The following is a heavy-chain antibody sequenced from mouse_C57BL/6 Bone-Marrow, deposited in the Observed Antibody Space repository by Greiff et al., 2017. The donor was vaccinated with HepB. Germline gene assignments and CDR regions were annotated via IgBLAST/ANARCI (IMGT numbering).Heavy chain of an antibody. D-gene: IGHD1-1*01. Sequence: EVQLVESGGGLVQPKGSLKLSCAASGFSFNTYAMNWVRQAPGKGLEWVARIRSKSNNYATYYADSVKDRFTISRDDSESMLYLQMNNLKTEDTAMYYCMRHYYYGSSYGYFDVWGTGTTVTVSS. CDR2: IRSKSNNYAT. V-gene: IGHV10-1*01. CDR3: MRHYYYGSSYGYFDV. J-gene: IGHJ1*03. CDR1: GFSFNTYA.